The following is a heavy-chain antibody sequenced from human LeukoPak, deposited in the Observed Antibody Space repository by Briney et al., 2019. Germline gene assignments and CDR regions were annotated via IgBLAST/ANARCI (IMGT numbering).Heavy chain of an antibody. CDR1: GGSISSGTNY. CDR3: ARAPWIDCSSTSCYIYYFDY. V-gene: IGHV4-61*02. CDR2: IYTSGST. Sequence: SQTLSLTCTVSGGSISSGTNYWSWIRQPAGKGLEWIGRIYTSGSTNYNPSLKSRVTISVDTSKNQFSLKLSSVTAADTAVYYCARAPWIDCSSTSCYIYYFDYWGQGTLVTVSS. J-gene: IGHJ4*02. D-gene: IGHD2-2*02.